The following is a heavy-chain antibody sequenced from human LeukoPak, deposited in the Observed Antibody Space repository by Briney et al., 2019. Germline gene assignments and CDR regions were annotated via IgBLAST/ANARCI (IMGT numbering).Heavy chain of an antibody. CDR2: INLNGGGT. D-gene: IGHD3-22*01. J-gene: IGHJ5*02. Sequence: ASVKVSCKGSGYTFTNLAINWVRQAPGQGLEWMGWINLNGGGTNYAQKFQGRVTMTRDTSISTAYMELSRLRSDDTAVYYCARSPSIVVVITGSNWFDPWGQGTLVTVSS. CDR3: ARSPSIVVVITGSNWFDP. V-gene: IGHV1-2*02. CDR1: GYTFTNLA.